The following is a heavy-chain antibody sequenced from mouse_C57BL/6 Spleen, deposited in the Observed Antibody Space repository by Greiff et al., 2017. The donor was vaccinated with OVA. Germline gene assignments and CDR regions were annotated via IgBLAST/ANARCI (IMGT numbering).Heavy chain of an antibody. CDR2: IYPGDGDT. D-gene: IGHD2-5*01. CDR1: GYAFSSYW. CDR3: ARGSNYVDYAMDY. J-gene: IGHJ4*01. V-gene: IGHV1-80*01. Sequence: QVQLQQSGAELVKPGASVKISCKASGYAFSSYWMNWVKQRPGKGLEWIGQIYPGDGDTNYNGKFKGKATLTADKSSSTAYMQLSSLTSEDSAVYFCARGSNYVDYAMDYWGQGTSVTVSS.